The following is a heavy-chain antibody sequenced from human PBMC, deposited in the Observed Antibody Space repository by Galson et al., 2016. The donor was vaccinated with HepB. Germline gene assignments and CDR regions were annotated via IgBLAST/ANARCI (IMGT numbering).Heavy chain of an antibody. CDR3: AKETSNWGQYYFDY. CDR1: GFIFSDYG. CDR2: VWHDGSNI. V-gene: IGHV3-33*06. J-gene: IGHJ4*02. Sequence: SLRLSCAASGFIFSDYGMHWVRPAPGKGLEWVAVVWHDGSNINYVDSVKGRFTISRDNFKNTLDLQMNSLRAEDTAVYYCAKETSNWGQYYFDYWGQGTLVSVSS. D-gene: IGHD3-16*01.